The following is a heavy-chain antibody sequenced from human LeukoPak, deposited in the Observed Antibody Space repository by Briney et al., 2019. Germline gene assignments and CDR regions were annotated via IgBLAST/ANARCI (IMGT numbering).Heavy chain of an antibody. D-gene: IGHD2-2*01. CDR3: ARGPVSTHGMDV. CDR2: KNPNSGRT. Sequence: ASVKVSCKASGYTFTSYDINWVRQATGQGLEWMGWKNPNSGRTGFAQKFQGRLTMTTNTSISTAYMELSSLTSEDTAVCYCARGPVSTHGMDVWGQGTTVTVSS. J-gene: IGHJ6*02. CDR1: GYTFTSYD. V-gene: IGHV1-8*01.